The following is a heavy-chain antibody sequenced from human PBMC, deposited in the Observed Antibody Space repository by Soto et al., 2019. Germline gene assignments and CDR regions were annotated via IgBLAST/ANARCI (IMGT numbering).Heavy chain of an antibody. V-gene: IGHV3-23*01. CDR2: ISGSGGST. Sequence: EVQLLESGGGLVQPGGSLRLSCAASGFTFSSYPMSWVRQAPGKGLEWVSTISGSGGSTYYADSVKGRFTMSRDNSKNTLYLQMNRLRAEDTAIYYSTKRKGGSLSSLFDYWGQGTVVTVPS. J-gene: IGHJ4*02. D-gene: IGHD3-16*01. CDR1: GFTFSSYP. CDR3: TKRKGGSLSSLFDY.